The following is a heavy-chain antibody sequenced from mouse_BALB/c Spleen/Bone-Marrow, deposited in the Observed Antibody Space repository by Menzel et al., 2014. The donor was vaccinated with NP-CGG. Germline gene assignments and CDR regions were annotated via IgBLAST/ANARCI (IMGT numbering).Heavy chain of an antibody. J-gene: IGHJ3*01. CDR3: ARHAYYDQTEVSFVY. CDR2: ISGGGSYT. D-gene: IGHD2-4*01. V-gene: IGHV5-9-2*01. Sequence: EVQLQESGGGLVKSGGSLKLSCAASGFTFNIYGMSWVRQTPEKRLEWVATISGGGSYTFYPDSVKGRFTISRDNAKNNLYLQLSSLRSEDTALYYCARHAYYDQTEVSFVYWGQGTLVTVSA. CDR1: GFTFNIYG.